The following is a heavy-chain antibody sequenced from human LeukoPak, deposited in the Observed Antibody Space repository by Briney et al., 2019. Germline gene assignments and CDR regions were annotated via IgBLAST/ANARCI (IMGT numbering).Heavy chain of an antibody. CDR2: INHSGST. CDR1: GGSFSDYY. Sequence: SETLSLTCAVYGGSFSDYYWSWIRQPPGKGLEWIGKINHSGSTNYNPSLKSRVTISVDTSKNQFSLKLSSVTAADTAVYYCAREGMDTAMAQYYFDYWGQGTLVTVSS. CDR3: AREGMDTAMAQYYFDY. J-gene: IGHJ4*02. D-gene: IGHD5-18*01. V-gene: IGHV4-34*01.